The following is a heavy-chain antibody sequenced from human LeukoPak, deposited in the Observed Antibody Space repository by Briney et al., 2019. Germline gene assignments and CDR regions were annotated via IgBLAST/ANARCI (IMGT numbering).Heavy chain of an antibody. CDR2: INAGNGNT. CDR1: VCTFTHHA. CDR3: ARDYSSGWLRNWFDP. Sequence: ASVPVSCMASVCTFTHHAIHLVRQAPGPRLEWMGWINAGNGNTKYSQQSQGIDTITRDTSASTAYLELSSLRPEDTAVYCCARDYSSGWLRNWFDPWGQGTPVTVSS. D-gene: IGHD6-19*01. J-gene: IGHJ5*02. V-gene: IGHV1-3*01.